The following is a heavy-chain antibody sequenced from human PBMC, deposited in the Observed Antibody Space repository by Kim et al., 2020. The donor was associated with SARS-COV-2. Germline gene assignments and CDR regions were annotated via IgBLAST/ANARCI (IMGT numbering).Heavy chain of an antibody. D-gene: IGHD3-10*01. CDR1: GGTFSSYA. CDR3: ARHYGSGSENWYFDL. Sequence: SVKVSCKASGGTFSSYAISWVRQAPGQGLEWMGGIIPIFGTANYAQKFQGRVTITADESTSTAYMELSSLRSEDTAVYYCARHYGSGSENWYFDLWGRGTLVTVSS. V-gene: IGHV1-69*13. CDR2: IIPIFGTA. J-gene: IGHJ2*01.